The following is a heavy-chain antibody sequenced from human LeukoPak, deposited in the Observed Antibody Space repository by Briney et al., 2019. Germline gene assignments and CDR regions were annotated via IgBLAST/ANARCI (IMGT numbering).Heavy chain of an antibody. CDR1: GGSISSSSYY. D-gene: IGHD6-13*01. CDR3: ASRSGDSSTFYY. V-gene: IGHV4-39*07. Sequence: PSETLSLTCTVSGGSISSSSYYWGWIRQPPGKGLEWIGSIYYSGSTYYNPSLKSRVTISVDTSKNQFSLKLSSVTAADTAIYYCASRSGDSSTFYYWGQGTLVTVSS. CDR2: IYYSGST. J-gene: IGHJ4*02.